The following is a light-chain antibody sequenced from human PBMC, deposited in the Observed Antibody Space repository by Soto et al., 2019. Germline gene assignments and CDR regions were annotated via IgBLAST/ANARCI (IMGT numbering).Light chain of an antibody. CDR1: QSTSSN. V-gene: IGKV3-20*01. CDR2: GVS. J-gene: IGKJ1*01. Sequence: IVMTQSPATLSVSPGERATLSCRASQSTSSNFAWYRQKPGQAPRLLIWGVSNRATGIPDRFSGSGSGTDFTLTISRLEPEDFVVFYCYQYGSTPPTFGQGTKVDIK. CDR3: YQYGSTPPT.